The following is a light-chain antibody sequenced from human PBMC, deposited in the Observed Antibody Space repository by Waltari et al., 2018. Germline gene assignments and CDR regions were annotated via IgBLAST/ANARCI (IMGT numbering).Light chain of an antibody. Sequence: ELVFTQSQGTLPLSPGERATLSCRASQRVSSSYLAWYKQKPGQAPRLLIYGASSRATGIPDRFSGSGSGTDFTLTISRLEPEDFAVYYCQQYGSSPRTFGQGTKVEIK. CDR2: GAS. J-gene: IGKJ1*01. V-gene: IGKV3-20*01. CDR3: QQYGSSPRT. CDR1: QRVSSSY.